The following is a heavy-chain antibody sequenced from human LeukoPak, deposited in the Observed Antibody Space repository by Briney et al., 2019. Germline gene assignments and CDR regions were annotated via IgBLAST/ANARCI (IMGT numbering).Heavy chain of an antibody. D-gene: IGHD2-2*01. V-gene: IGHV4-31*03. Sequence: PSETLSLTCTVSGGSISSGGYYWSWIRQHPGKGLEWIGYIYYSGSTYYNPSLKSRVTISVDTSKNQFSLKVSSVTAADTAVYYCALYCSSTSCRRGAFDYWGQGTLVTVSS. CDR2: IYYSGST. CDR3: ALYCSSTSCRRGAFDY. J-gene: IGHJ4*02. CDR1: GGSISSGGYY.